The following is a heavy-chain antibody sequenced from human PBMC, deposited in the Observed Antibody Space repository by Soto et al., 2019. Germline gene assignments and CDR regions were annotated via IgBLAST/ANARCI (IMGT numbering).Heavy chain of an antibody. V-gene: IGHV4-59*08. CDR1: GGSISSYY. D-gene: IGHD3-3*01. J-gene: IGHJ5*02. CDR3: ARHPRDYDFWSGYYRDWFDP. CDR2: IYYSGIT. Sequence: QVQLQESGPGLVKPSETLSLTCTVSGGSISSYYWSWIRQPPGKGLEWIGYIYYSGITNYNPSLKSRVPISVDTSKNQFSLKLSSVTAADTAVYYCARHPRDYDFWSGYYRDWFDPWGQGTLVTVSS.